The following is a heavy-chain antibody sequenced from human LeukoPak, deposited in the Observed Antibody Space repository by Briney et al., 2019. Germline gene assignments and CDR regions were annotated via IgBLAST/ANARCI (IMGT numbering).Heavy chain of an antibody. CDR2: IYYSGST. J-gene: IGHJ5*02. V-gene: IGHV4-30-4*01. CDR1: GGSISGGDYS. Sequence: SETLSLTCTVSGGSISGGDYSWSWIRQPPGKGLEWIGYIYYSGSTYYNPSLKSRVTISVDKSKSQFSLKLSSVTAADTAVYYCARGANGGNSDNWFDPWGQGTLVTVSS. CDR3: ARGANGGNSDNWFDP. D-gene: IGHD2-21*02.